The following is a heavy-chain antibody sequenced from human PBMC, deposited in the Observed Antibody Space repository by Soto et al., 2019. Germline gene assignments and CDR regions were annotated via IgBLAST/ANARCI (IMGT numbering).Heavy chain of an antibody. CDR1: GGSISSYY. CDR2: IYYSGST. Sequence: QVQLQESGPGLVKPSETLSLTCTVSGGSISSYYWSWIRQPPGKGLEWIGYIYYSGSTNYNPSLKSRVTISVDTSKNQFSLKLSSVTAADTAVYYCARDGANGDGSGRRYPLYGMDVWGQGTTVTVSS. V-gene: IGHV4-59*01. D-gene: IGHD3-10*01. J-gene: IGHJ6*02. CDR3: ARDGANGDGSGRRYPLYGMDV.